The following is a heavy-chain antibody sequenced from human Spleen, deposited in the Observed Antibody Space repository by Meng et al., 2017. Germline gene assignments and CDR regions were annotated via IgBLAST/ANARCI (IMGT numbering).Heavy chain of an antibody. V-gene: IGHV3-23*01. CDR2: ISGSGGST. J-gene: IGHJ6*02. CDR3: AGDYGDSLYYYYGMDV. Sequence: GESLKISCAASGFTFSSYAMSWVRQAPGKGLEWVSAISGSGGSTYYADSVKGRFTISRDNSKNSLYLQMNSLRADDTAVYYCAGDYGDSLYYYYGMDVWGQGTTVTVSS. D-gene: IGHD4-17*01. CDR1: GFTFSSYA.